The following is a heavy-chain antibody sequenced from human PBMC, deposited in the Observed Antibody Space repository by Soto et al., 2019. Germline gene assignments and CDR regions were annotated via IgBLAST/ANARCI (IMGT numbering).Heavy chain of an antibody. J-gene: IGHJ4*02. Sequence: SETLSLTCTVSGISVSTSDYYLGLVRQPPGKGLDWIGNIYYSGSTFYNPSLRSRVTISVDTSKNQFSLKLNSVTAADTAVYFCAGFVVPASRNSDFDYWGQGTLVTVSS. CDR2: IYYSGST. CDR1: GISVSTSDYY. D-gene: IGHD2-15*01. V-gene: IGHV4-39*01. CDR3: AGFVVPASRNSDFDY.